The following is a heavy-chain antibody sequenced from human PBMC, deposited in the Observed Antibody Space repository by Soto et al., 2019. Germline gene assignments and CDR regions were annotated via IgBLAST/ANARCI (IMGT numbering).Heavy chain of an antibody. Sequence: GGSLRLSCAASGFTFSSYGMHWVRQAPGKGLEWVAVISYDGSNKYYADSAKGRFTISRDNSKNTLYLQMNSLRAEDTAVYYCANGLFWSGTFSYYYGMDVWGQGTTVTVSS. CDR3: ANGLFWSGTFSYYYGMDV. D-gene: IGHD3-3*01. J-gene: IGHJ6*02. V-gene: IGHV3-30*18. CDR2: ISYDGSNK. CDR1: GFTFSSYG.